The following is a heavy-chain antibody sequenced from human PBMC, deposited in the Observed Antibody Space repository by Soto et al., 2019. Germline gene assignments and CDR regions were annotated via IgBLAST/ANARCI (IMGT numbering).Heavy chain of an antibody. CDR1: GYTFTSYA. J-gene: IGHJ3*02. CDR2: INAGNGNT. Sequence: ASVKVSCKASGYTFTSYAMHWVRQAPGQRLEWMGWINAGNGNTKYSQKFQGRVTITRDTSASTAYMELSSLRSEDTAVYYCARDRFPIVVVVAATHEAFDIWGQGTMVTVSS. D-gene: IGHD2-15*01. V-gene: IGHV1-3*01. CDR3: ARDRFPIVVVVAATHEAFDI.